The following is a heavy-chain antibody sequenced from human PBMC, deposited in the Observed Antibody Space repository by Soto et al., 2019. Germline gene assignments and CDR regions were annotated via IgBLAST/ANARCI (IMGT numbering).Heavy chain of an antibody. Sequence: GESLKISCKGSGDSFTSYWIGWLRQMPGKGLVWMGIIYPGDSDTRYSPSFQGQVTISADKSISTAYLQWSSLKASDTAMYYCARLACSSTSCYFLRYYGMDVWGQGTTVTVSS. CDR1: GDSFTSYW. J-gene: IGHJ6*02. CDR3: ARLACSSTSCYFLRYYGMDV. V-gene: IGHV5-51*01. CDR2: IYPGDSDT. D-gene: IGHD2-2*01.